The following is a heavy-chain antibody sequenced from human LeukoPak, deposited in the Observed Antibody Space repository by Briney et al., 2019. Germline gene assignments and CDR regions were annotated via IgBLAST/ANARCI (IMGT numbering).Heavy chain of an antibody. CDR2: INASGGNT. J-gene: IGHJ4*02. V-gene: IGHV3-23*01. CDR3: TKPASGGAARQYYFDY. Sequence: GGSLRLSCAASGFTFSTYAMTWVRQAPGKGLEWVSTINASGGNTYYADSVKGRFSISRDNSKNTLYLQMNSLRADDTAIYYCTKPASGGAARQYYFDYWGQGTLVTVSS. D-gene: IGHD6-6*01. CDR1: GFTFSTYA.